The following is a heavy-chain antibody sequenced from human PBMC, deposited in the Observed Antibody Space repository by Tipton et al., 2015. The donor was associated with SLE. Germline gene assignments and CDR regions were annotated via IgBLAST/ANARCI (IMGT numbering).Heavy chain of an antibody. D-gene: IGHD3-22*01. V-gene: IGHV4-34*01. Sequence: TLSLTCAVYGGSFSGYYWSWIRQPPGKGLEWIGEINHSGSTNYNPSLKSRVTISVDTSKNQFSLKLSSVTAADTAVYYCAREGYDSSGYYAFDIWGQGTIVTVSS. CDR3: AREGYDSSGYYAFDI. CDR1: GGSFSGYY. CDR2: INHSGST. J-gene: IGHJ3*02.